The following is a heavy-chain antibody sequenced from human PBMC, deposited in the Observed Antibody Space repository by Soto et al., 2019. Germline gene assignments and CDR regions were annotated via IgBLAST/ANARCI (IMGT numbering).Heavy chain of an antibody. CDR1: GFTFSNYA. V-gene: IGHV3-23*01. Sequence: EVQLLESGGGTVPPGGSLRLSCAASGFTFSNYAMSWVRQAPGRGLEWVLAISGSGGSTYHADSVKGRFAISRDNSKNTLFLQMNSLRAEDTAIYYCAKDILKTGLDGFEIWGQGTVVTVSS. D-gene: IGHD1-1*01. CDR2: ISGSGGST. J-gene: IGHJ3*02. CDR3: AKDILKTGLDGFEI.